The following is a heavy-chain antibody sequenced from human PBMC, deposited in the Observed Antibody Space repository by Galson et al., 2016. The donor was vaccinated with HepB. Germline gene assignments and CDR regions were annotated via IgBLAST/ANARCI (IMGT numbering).Heavy chain of an antibody. CDR1: GGSISGYY. V-gene: IGHV4-34*01. Sequence: ETLSLTCAVFGGSISGYYWSWIRQPPGKGLEWIGEIRVMGSTNYNPSLKSRVTISVNTSKNQFSLKLSSVTAADTAVYYCARSFSGRVFEYWGQGSLVSVSS. CDR2: IRVMGST. D-gene: IGHD6-19*01. J-gene: IGHJ4*02. CDR3: ARSFSGRVFEY.